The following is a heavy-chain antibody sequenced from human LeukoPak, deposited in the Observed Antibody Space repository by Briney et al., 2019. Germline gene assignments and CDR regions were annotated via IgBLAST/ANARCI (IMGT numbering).Heavy chain of an antibody. D-gene: IGHD3-3*01. CDR3: ARDGTPIFGGMDV. CDR2: IYHSGST. V-gene: IGHV4-4*02. J-gene: IGHJ6*02. Sequence: PSETLSLTCAVSGGSISSSNWWSWVRQPPGKGLEWIGEIYHSGSTYYNPSLKSRVTISVDTSKNQFSLKLSSVTAADTAVYYCARDGTPIFGGMDVWGQGTTVTVSS. CDR1: GGSISSSNW.